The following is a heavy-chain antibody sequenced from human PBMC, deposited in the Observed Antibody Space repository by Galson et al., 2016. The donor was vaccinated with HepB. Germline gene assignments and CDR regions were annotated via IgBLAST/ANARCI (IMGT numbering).Heavy chain of an antibody. CDR2: ISANGEAA. CDR3: ARRAGLALGRYWYIFGMDV. D-gene: IGHD1-1*01. Sequence: SLRLSCAASGFSFNSYDMNWVRQAPGKGLEWVSIISANGEAAYYTDSVQGRVPISRDNSKKMLFLEVSSLRAEDTAVYYCARRAGLALGRYWYIFGMDVWGHGTTVTVSS. J-gene: IGHJ6*02. CDR1: GFSFNSYD. V-gene: IGHV3-23*01.